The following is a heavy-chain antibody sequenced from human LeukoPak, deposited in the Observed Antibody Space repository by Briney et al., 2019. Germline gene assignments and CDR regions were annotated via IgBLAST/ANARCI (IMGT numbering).Heavy chain of an antibody. D-gene: IGHD1-1*01. CDR1: GFTFSSYS. CDR3: AKNPRLEGWIYFDS. J-gene: IGHJ4*02. Sequence: GSLRLSCAASGFTFSSYSMSWVRQAPGKGLEWVSSISGSGGRIDYADSVKGRFTISRDNSKNTLSLQMNSLTAEDTAVYYCAKNPRLEGWIYFDSWGQGILVTVSS. V-gene: IGHV3-23*01. CDR2: ISGSGGRI.